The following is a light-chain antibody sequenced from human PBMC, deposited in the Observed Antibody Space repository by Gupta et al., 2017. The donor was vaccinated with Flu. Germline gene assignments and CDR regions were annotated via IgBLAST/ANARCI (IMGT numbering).Light chain of an antibody. J-gene: IGKJ4*01. Sequence: EIVMTQSPATLSVSPGERVTLSCRASQSVSGTLAWYQQKPGQAPRLLIYDVSTRPTGIPARFSGTGSGTEFTLTISSLQSEDFAVYYCQQYIDWPLTFGGGTKVEIK. CDR3: QQYIDWPLT. CDR2: DVS. CDR1: QSVSGT. V-gene: IGKV3-15*01.